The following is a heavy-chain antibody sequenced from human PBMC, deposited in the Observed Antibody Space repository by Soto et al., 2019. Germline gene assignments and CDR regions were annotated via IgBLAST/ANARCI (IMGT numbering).Heavy chain of an antibody. V-gene: IGHV3-11*03. D-gene: IGHD2-21*01. CDR3: ANYHNPVIRAY. CDR2: ISSSSSYT. CDR1: GFTFSDYY. Sequence: GGSLRLSCAASGFTFSDYYMSWIRQAPGKGLEWVSYISSSSSYTNYADSVKGRFTISRDNAKNSLYLQMNRLRAEDTAVYYCANYHNPVIRAYWGQGTLVIVSS. J-gene: IGHJ4*02.